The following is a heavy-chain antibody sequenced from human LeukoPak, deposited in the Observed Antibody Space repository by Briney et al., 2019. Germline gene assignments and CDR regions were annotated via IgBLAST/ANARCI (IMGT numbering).Heavy chain of an antibody. D-gene: IGHD6-13*01. V-gene: IGHV4-31*03. CDR2: IYYSGST. CDR1: GGSISSGGYY. Sequence: NPSETLSLTCTVSGGSISSGGYYWSWIRQHPGKGLEWIGYIYYSGSTYYNPSLKSRVTISVDTSKNQFSLKLSSVTAADTAVYYCASGSYSSSWYYFDYWGQGTLVTVSS. J-gene: IGHJ4*02. CDR3: ASGSYSSSWYYFDY.